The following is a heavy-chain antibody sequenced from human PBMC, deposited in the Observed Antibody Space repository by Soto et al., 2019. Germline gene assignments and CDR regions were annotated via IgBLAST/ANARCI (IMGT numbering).Heavy chain of an antibody. CDR3: ATHREGATYYFDY. CDR1: TFTFTSSA. D-gene: IGHD1-26*01. Sequence: QMQLVQSGPEVKKPGTSVKVSCKASTFTFTSSAVQWVRQARGQRLEWIGWIVVGSGNTKYAQNFQDRVTMTRYMSSGTAYLELSSLRSEDTAVYYCATHREGATYYFDYWGQGTLLTVSS. CDR2: IVVGSGNT. V-gene: IGHV1-58*01. J-gene: IGHJ4*02.